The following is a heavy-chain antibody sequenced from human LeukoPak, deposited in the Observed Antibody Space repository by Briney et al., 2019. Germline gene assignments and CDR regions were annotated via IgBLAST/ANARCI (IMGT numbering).Heavy chain of an antibody. CDR3: AKGRCGGNFCDFDY. CDR2: ISDTGFTT. Sequence: GGSLRLSCAASRFSFDSYVMNWVRQAPGKGLEWVSAISDTGFTTYYADSVKGRFIISRDMSKNTLYLQMSSLRAEDTALYYCAKGRCGGNFCDFDYWGQGTLVTVSS. J-gene: IGHJ4*02. D-gene: IGHD2-21*01. V-gene: IGHV3-23*01. CDR1: RFSFDSYV.